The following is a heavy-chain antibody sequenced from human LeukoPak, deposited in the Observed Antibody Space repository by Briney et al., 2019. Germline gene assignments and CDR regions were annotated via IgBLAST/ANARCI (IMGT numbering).Heavy chain of an antibody. D-gene: IGHD3-10*01. CDR2: VYYSGNT. CDR3: ARGARDTGRAFDL. V-gene: IGHV4-59*01. J-gene: IGHJ3*01. CDR1: GVSISTYF. Sequence: SETLSLTCTVSGVSISTYFWSWIRQPPGKGLEWIGYVYYSGNTNYNPSLQNRVTISIDTPKKYFSLKLTSLTAADTAVYYCARGARDTGRAFDLWGQGTMVTVSS.